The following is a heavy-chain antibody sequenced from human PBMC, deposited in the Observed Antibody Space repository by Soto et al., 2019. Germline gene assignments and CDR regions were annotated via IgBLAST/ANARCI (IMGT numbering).Heavy chain of an antibody. CDR3: ASTGFGETYYYGMDV. J-gene: IGHJ6*02. CDR1: GGTFSSYA. CDR2: IIPIFGTA. D-gene: IGHD3-10*01. V-gene: IGHV1-69*12. Sequence: QVQLVQSGAEVKKPGSSVKVSCKASGGTFSSYAINWVRQAPGQGLEWMGGIIPIFGTADYAQKFQGRVTITADESTSTAYMELSSLRSEDTAVYYCASTGFGETYYYGMDVWGQGTTVTVSS.